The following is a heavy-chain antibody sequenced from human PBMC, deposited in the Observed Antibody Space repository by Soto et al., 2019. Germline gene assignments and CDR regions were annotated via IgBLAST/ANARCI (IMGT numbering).Heavy chain of an antibody. CDR3: AAGCGLPGYY. Sequence: PSETLSLTCAVSGGSISSGGYSWSWIRQPPGKGLEWIGYIYHSGSTYYNPSLKSRVTISVDRSKNQFSLKLSSVTAADTAVYYCAAGCGLPGYYWGQGTLVTVSS. J-gene: IGHJ4*02. CDR1: GGSISSGGYS. CDR2: IYHSGST. V-gene: IGHV4-30-2*01. D-gene: IGHD2-2*01.